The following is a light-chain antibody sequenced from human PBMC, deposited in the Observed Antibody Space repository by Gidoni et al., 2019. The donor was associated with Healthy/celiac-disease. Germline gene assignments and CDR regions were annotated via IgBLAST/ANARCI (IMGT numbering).Light chain of an antibody. CDR3: QQRSTQPT. CDR2: DAS. J-gene: IGKJ5*01. V-gene: IGKV3-11*01. CDR1: QSVSSY. Sequence: EIVLTQSPATLSLSPGERATLSCRASQSVSSYLAWYQQKPGQAPRLLIYDASNRATGIPARFSGSGSGTDFTLTISSLEPEDFAVYYCQQRSTQPTFXXXTRLEIK.